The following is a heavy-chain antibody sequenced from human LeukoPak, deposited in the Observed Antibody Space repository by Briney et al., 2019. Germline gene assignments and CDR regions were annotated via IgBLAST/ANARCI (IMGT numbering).Heavy chain of an antibody. CDR3: ASRLYCSNTRCRNFPFAY. CDR1: GGTFSSYA. V-gene: IGHV1-69*13. J-gene: IGHJ4*02. CDR2: IIPIFGTE. D-gene: IGHD2-2*01. Sequence: SVKVSCKASGGTFSSYAINWVRQAPGQGLELMGGIIPIFGTENYAQKFQDRVTITADESTSTAYMELSSLRSEDTAIYYCASRLYCSNTRCRNFPFAYWGQGTLVTVSS.